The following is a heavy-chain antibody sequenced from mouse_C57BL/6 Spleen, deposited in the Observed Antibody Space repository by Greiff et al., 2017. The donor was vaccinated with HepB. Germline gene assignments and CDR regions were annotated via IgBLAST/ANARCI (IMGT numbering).Heavy chain of an antibody. CDR1: GYTFTSYT. CDR3: ARMGNYYGSSYDAMDY. Sequence: QVQLQHSGAELARPGASVKMSCKASGYTFTSYTMHWVKQRPGQGLEWIGYINPSSGYTKYNQKFKDKATLTADKSSSTAYMQLSSLTSEDSAVYDCARMGNYYGSSYDAMDYWGQGTSVTVSS. D-gene: IGHD1-1*01. CDR2: INPSSGYT. V-gene: IGHV1-4*01. J-gene: IGHJ4*01.